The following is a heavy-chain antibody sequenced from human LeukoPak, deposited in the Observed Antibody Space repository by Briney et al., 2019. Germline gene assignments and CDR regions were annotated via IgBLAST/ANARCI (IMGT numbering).Heavy chain of an antibody. CDR1: GLTFSTSG. Sequence: GGSLRLSCTASGLTFSTSGFNWVRQAPGRGLEWVSFIRSKVYGGSTEYAASVKGRFTISRDDSKSIVYLQMDSLKSEDTAVYYCSRIDHDFFDYWGQGILVTVSS. CDR3: SRIDHDFFDY. CDR2: IRSKVYGGST. D-gene: IGHD3-3*01. J-gene: IGHJ4*02. V-gene: IGHV3-49*04.